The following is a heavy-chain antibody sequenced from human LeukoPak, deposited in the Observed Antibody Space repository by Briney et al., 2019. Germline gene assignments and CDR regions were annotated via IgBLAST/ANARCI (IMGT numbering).Heavy chain of an antibody. CDR2: ITGGGDTT. D-gene: IGHD2-2*01. J-gene: IGHJ4*02. CDR1: GFTFSSYA. V-gene: IGHV3-23*01. CDR3: ANRRCTSSSCYLEY. Sequence: SGGSLRLSCAASGFTFSSYAMSWVRQAPGKGLEWVSAITGGGDTTYYAHPVKGRVTISRDNSKNTVYLQMNSLRAEDTVVYYCANRRCTSSSCYLEYWGQGILVAVSS.